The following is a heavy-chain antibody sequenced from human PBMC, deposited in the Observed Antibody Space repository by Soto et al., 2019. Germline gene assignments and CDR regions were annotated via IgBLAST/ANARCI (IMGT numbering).Heavy chain of an antibody. CDR1: GFTFSDHY. Sequence: EVQLVESGGGLVQPGGSLRLSCTASGFTFSDHYMDWVRQAPGKGLEWVGRIRKPTNGYTTEYAASVKGRFTISRDDSKNSLDLQMNSLKSEDTAVYYCARGCCSGDTCYSGDYWGQGTLVTVSS. D-gene: IGHD2-21*02. CDR2: IRKPTNGYTT. J-gene: IGHJ4*02. CDR3: ARGCCSGDTCYSGDY. V-gene: IGHV3-72*01.